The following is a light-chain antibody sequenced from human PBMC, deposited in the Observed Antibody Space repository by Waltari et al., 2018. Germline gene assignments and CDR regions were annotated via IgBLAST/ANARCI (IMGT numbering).Light chain of an antibody. CDR2: GAS. Sequence: EIVMTQSPATLSVSPGERVSLPCRASQSVRSNLAWYQQKPGQSPRLLIYGASTRATDIPARFSGGVSGTEVTLVISSLQSEDFAVYYCQQYSIWPPLTFGGGTKVEIK. CDR3: QQYSIWPPLT. V-gene: IGKV3-15*01. J-gene: IGKJ4*02. CDR1: QSVRSN.